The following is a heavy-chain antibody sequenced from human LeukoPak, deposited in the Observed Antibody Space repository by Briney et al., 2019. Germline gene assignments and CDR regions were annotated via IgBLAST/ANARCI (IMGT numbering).Heavy chain of an antibody. D-gene: IGHD5-24*01. V-gene: IGHV1-46*01. CDR1: GYTVTSYY. CDR3: ASVYKHGMDV. Sequence: GSVKVSCTASGYTVTSYYMHWVRQAPGQGLEWMAILNPSGGSSNYAQKFQGRATLTRATSTGTVYMELSSLRSEDTAVYYCASVYKHGMDVWGQGTTDIVSS. J-gene: IGHJ6*02. CDR2: LNPSGGSS.